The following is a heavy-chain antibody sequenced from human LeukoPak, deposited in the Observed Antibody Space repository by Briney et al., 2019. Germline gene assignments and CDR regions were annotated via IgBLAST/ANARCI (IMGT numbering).Heavy chain of an antibody. D-gene: IGHD3-16*01. V-gene: IGHV3-23*01. CDR3: ARSHRGGYYFDY. Sequence: GGSLRLSCAASGFTFGSSAMSWVRRAPGKGLEWVSAISGSGVSTYYADSVKGRFTISRDNSKNTLCLQMNSLRAEDTAVYYCARSHRGGYYFDYWGQGTLVTVSS. CDR2: ISGSGVST. J-gene: IGHJ4*02. CDR1: GFTFGSSA.